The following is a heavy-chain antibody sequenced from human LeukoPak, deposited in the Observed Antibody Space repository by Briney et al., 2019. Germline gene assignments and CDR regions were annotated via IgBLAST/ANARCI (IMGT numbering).Heavy chain of an antibody. V-gene: IGHV4-39*01. D-gene: IGHD3-10*01. CDR1: GGSLSSYY. CDR2: IYYSGST. Sequence: PSETLSLTCTVSGGSLSSYYWGWFRQPPGKGLEWIGSIYYSGSTYYNPSLKSRVTISVDTSKNQFSLKLSSVTAADTAVYYCARRSAPRGGAYFDYWGQGTLVTVSS. CDR3: ARRSAPRGGAYFDY. J-gene: IGHJ4*02.